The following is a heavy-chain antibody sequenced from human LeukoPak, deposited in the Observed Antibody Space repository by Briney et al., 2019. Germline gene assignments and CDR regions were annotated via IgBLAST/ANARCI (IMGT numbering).Heavy chain of an antibody. V-gene: IGHV1-2*02. CDR1: EYSFTGYY. CDR2: INPSSGAT. J-gene: IGHJ4*02. D-gene: IGHD1-26*01. CDR3: ARDVDSGSSLDH. Sequence: ASVEVSCKASEYSFTGYYMHWVRQAPGQGLEWMGWINPSSGATNYAQQFQGRVTMTRDTSLSTAYMELTRLISDDTAVYYCARDVDSGSSLDHWGQGTLVTVSS.